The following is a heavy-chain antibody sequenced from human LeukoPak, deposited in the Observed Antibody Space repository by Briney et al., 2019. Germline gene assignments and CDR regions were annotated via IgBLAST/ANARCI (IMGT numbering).Heavy chain of an antibody. CDR2: ISGSGGST. J-gene: IGHJ4*02. CDR1: GFTFSSYA. V-gene: IGHV3-23*01. D-gene: IGHD3-10*01. CDR3: AKDYYYGSGSYYKGPIDY. Sequence: GGSLRLSXAASGFTFSSYAMSWVRQAPGKGLEWVSAISGSGGSTYYADSVKGRFTISRDNSKNTLYLQMNSLRAEDTAVYYCAKDYYYGSGSYYKGPIDYWGQGTLVTVSS.